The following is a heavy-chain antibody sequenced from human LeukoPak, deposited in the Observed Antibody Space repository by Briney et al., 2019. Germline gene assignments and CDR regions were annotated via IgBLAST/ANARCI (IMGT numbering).Heavy chain of an antibody. CDR2: IYSGGST. V-gene: IGHV3-53*01. D-gene: IGHD3-3*01. CDR3: ASTDFWSGYRGLY. CDR1: GFTVSSNY. J-gene: IGHJ4*02. Sequence: GSLRLSCAASGFTVSSNYMSWVRQAPGKGLEWVSVIYSGGSTYYADSVKGRFTISRDNSKNTLYLQMNSLRAEDTAVYYCASTDFWSGYRGLYWGQGTLVTVSS.